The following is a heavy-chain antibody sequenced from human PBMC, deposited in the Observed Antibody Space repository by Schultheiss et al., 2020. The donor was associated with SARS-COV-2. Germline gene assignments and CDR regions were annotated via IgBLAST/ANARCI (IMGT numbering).Heavy chain of an antibody. Sequence: GGSLRLSCKGSGYSFTSYWIGWVRQMPGKGLEWMGIIYPGDSDTRYSPSFQGQVTISADKSINTAYLQWGSLKASDTAMYYCAALEVVTAPRRMLFDYWGQGTLVTVSS. V-gene: IGHV5-51*01. CDR1: GYSFTSYW. J-gene: IGHJ4*02. CDR3: AALEVVTAPRRMLFDY. CDR2: IYPGDSDT. D-gene: IGHD2-21*02.